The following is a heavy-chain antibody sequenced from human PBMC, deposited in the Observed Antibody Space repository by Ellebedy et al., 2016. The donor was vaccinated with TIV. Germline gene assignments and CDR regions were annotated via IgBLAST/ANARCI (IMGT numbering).Heavy chain of an antibody. CDR3: AKDPNSYCKTTSCYKYFDS. CDR2: LSYDGHYE. CDR1: GFTFNTYG. Sequence: GESLKISXAASGFTFNTYGMHWVRQAPGKGLQWVAVLSYDGHYEHYADSVKGRFTISRDNPKNTLFLQMDSLSPEDTAIYYCAKDPNSYCKTTSCYKYFDSWGQGTLITVSS. J-gene: IGHJ4*02. D-gene: IGHD2-2*02. V-gene: IGHV3-30*18.